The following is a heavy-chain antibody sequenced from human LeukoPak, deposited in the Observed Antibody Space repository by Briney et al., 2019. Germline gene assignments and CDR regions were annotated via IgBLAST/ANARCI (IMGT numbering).Heavy chain of an antibody. J-gene: IGHJ3*02. CDR3: ARDVPDSSWGPFDI. CDR1: GFIFSDYS. Sequence: GGPLRLSCVASGFIFSDYSMNWLRQAPGKALEWISYILNTGTIINYADSVKGRYTISRDNAKNSLYLQLNSLRDEDTAVYCCARDVPDSSWGPFDIWGQGKMVTVSS. D-gene: IGHD3-22*01. CDR2: ILNTGTII. V-gene: IGHV3-48*02.